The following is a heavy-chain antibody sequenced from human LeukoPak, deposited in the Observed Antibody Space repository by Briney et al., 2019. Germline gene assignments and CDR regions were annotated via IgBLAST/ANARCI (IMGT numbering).Heavy chain of an antibody. J-gene: IGHJ4*02. Sequence: GASVKVSCKASGYTLTSYGISWVRQAPGQGLEWMGWISGFNGDTNYAQKLQGRVTMTTDTSTNTAYMELRSLRSDDTAVYYCARDRGLGELNFFDYWGQGTLVTVSS. CDR3: ARDRGLGELNFFDY. CDR2: ISGFNGDT. CDR1: GYTLTSYG. D-gene: IGHD3-16*01. V-gene: IGHV1-18*01.